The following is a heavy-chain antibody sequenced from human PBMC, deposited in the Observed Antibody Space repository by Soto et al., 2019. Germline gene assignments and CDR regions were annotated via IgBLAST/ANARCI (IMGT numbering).Heavy chain of an antibody. CDR1: GFTFDDYA. J-gene: IGHJ4*02. V-gene: IGHV3-9*01. CDR2: ISWNSGSI. D-gene: IGHD4-17*01. CDR3: AKAISYGDYWTLDY. Sequence: HPGGSLRLSCAASGFTFDDYAMHWVRQAPGKGLEWVSGISWNSGSIGYADSVKGRFTISRDNAKNSLYLQMNSLRAEDTALYYCAKAISYGDYWTLDYWGQGTLVTVSS.